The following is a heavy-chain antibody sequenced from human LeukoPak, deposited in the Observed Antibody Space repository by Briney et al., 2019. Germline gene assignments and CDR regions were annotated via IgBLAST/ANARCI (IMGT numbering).Heavy chain of an antibody. Sequence: KTSETLSLTCNVSGGSIIGNSTDYWGWVRQPPGKGLEWIATIHHSGGTYDNPSLKGRVTISVDTSKNQFSLTLTSVTAADTAVYYCARQAVIIPTGMEGPWFDPWGQGTLVAVSS. CDR3: ARQAVIIPTGMEGPWFDP. CDR2: IHHSGGT. V-gene: IGHV4-39*01. D-gene: IGHD2/OR15-2a*01. J-gene: IGHJ5*02. CDR1: GGSIIGNSTDY.